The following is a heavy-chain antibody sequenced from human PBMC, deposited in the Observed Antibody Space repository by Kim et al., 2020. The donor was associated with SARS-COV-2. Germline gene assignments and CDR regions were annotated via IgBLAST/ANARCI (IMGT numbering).Heavy chain of an antibody. CDR3: ARENWGDLDI. Sequence: GGSLRLSCAASGFTFSTYWMAWVRQAPGKEMQWVANIQQGGTENDYVDSVKGRFTISRDNAKNSLYLQMNSLRVEDTAVYYCARENWGDLDIWGQGIMVTVSS. CDR2: IQQGGTEN. CDR1: GFTFSTYW. J-gene: IGHJ3*02. V-gene: IGHV3-7*03. D-gene: IGHD7-27*01.